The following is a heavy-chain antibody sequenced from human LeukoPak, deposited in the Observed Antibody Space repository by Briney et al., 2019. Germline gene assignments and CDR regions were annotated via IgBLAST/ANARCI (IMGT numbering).Heavy chain of an antibody. D-gene: IGHD6-19*01. J-gene: IGHJ4*02. CDR2: TYYRSKWYY. Sequence: SQTPSVTCAISGDQVSSINGAWHWVRQSPSRGLEWLGRTYYRSKWYYDYAESVQSRITINPDTSKNQFSLQLNSVTPDDTAVYYCARDLGNTGWYTFDYWGQGTLITVSS. V-gene: IGHV6-1*01. CDR3: ARDLGNTGWYTFDY. CDR1: GDQVSSINGA.